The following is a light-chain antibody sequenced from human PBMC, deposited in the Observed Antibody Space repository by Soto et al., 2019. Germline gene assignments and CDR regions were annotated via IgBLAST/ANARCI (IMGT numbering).Light chain of an antibody. CDR2: DNN. J-gene: IGLJ2*01. Sequence: QSVLTQPPSVSAAPGQTVTISCSGSSSNIGNNFVSWYQQLPGTAPKLLIYDNNKRPSGIPDRFSGSTSGTSATLGITGLQSGDEADYYCATWESSLSIGVFGGGTKLTVL. CDR1: SSNIGNNF. CDR3: ATWESSLSIGV. V-gene: IGLV1-51*01.